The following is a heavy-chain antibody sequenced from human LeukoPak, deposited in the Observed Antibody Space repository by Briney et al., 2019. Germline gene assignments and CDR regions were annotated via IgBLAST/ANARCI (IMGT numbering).Heavy chain of an antibody. CDR1: RFTFSDYR. V-gene: IGHV3-48*04. CDR3: ARAQGGRTYSEPGGYPVFDS. Sequence: PGGSLRLSCVASRFTFSDYRMTWVRQAPGKGLEWIAYISNDLTTIHYAASVKGRFTISRDNARNSLYLQLDSLRGDDTAVYYCARAQGGRTYSEPGGYPVFDSWGQGTLVTVSS. J-gene: IGHJ4*02. CDR2: ISNDLTTI. D-gene: IGHD3-9*01.